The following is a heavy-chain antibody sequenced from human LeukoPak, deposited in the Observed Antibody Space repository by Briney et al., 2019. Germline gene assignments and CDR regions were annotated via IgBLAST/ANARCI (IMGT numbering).Heavy chain of an antibody. D-gene: IGHD3/OR15-3a*01. CDR2: IYYSGST. J-gene: IGHJ4*02. CDR3: ARNRLQDWGLGGYFDY. Sequence: SETLSLTCTVSGGSISSSSYYWGWIRQPPGKGLEWFGSIYYSGSTYYNPSLKSRVTISVDTSKNQFSLKLSSVTAADTAVYYCARNRLQDWGLGGYFDYWGQGTLVTVSS. V-gene: IGHV4-39*01. CDR1: GGSISSSSYY.